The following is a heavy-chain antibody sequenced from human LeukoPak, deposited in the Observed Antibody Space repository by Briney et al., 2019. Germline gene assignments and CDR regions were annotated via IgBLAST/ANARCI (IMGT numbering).Heavy chain of an antibody. CDR1: GFTFSSYS. J-gene: IGHJ4*02. Sequence: GGSLRLSCAASGFTFSSYSMNWVRQAPGKGLEWVSSISSSSSYIYYADSVKGRFTISRDNAKNSLYLQMNSLRAEDTAVYYCARDTAARRPLDYWGQGTLVTVSS. CDR3: ARDTAARRPLDY. CDR2: ISSSSSYI. V-gene: IGHV3-21*01. D-gene: IGHD6-6*01.